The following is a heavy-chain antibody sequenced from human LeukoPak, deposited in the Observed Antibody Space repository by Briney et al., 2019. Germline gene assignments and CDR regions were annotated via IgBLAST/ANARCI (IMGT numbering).Heavy chain of an antibody. CDR1: GGSISSGSYY. CDR3: ARDLGPYYYYYMDV. Sequence: SQTLSLTCTVSGGSISSGSYYWSWIRQPAGKGLEWIGRIYTSGSTNCNPSLKSRVTISVDTSKNQFSLKLSSVTAADTAVYYCARDLGPYYYYYMDVWGKGTTVTVSS. J-gene: IGHJ6*03. V-gene: IGHV4-61*02. CDR2: IYTSGST.